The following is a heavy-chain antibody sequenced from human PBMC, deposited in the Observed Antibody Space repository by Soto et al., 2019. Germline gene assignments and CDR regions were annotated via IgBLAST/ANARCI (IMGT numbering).Heavy chain of an antibody. CDR3: ARTESGYSYGFADV. CDR2: IYPGDSDT. D-gene: IGHD5-18*01. V-gene: IGHV5-51*01. Sequence: GESLKISCKGSGYSFTNYWVGWVRQIPGRGLEWMGIIYPGDSDTRYSPSFQGQVTFSADKSTSTAYLQWSSLKASDTAMYYCARTESGYSYGFADVWGQGTTVTVSS. J-gene: IGHJ6*02. CDR1: GYSFTNYW.